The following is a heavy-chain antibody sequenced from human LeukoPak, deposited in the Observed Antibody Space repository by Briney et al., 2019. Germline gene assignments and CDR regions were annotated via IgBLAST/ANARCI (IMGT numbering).Heavy chain of an antibody. CDR2: IYYSGST. CDR1: GGSISSYY. Sequence: SETLSLTCTVSGGSISSYYWSWIRQPPGKGLEWIGYIYYSGSTNYNPSLKSRVTISVDTSKNQFSLKLSSVTAADTAVYYCASLYGSGNSDVWGKGTTVPVSS. CDR3: ASLYGSGNSDV. J-gene: IGHJ6*04. D-gene: IGHD3-10*01. V-gene: IGHV4-59*01.